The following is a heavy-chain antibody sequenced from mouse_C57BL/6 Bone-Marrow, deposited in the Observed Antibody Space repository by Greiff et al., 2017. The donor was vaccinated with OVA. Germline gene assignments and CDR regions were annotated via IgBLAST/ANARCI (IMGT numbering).Heavy chain of an antibody. CDR1: GYTFTDYN. V-gene: IGHV1-18*01. D-gene: IGHD2-4*01. CDR3: ARHYDYGYAMDY. J-gene: IGHJ4*01. CDR2: INPNNGGT. Sequence: EVKLVESGPELVKPGASVKIPCKASGYTFTDYNMDWVKQSHGKSLEWIGDINPNNGGTIYNQKFKGKATLTVDKSSSTAYMELRSLTSEDTAVYYCARHYDYGYAMDYWGQGTSVTVSS.